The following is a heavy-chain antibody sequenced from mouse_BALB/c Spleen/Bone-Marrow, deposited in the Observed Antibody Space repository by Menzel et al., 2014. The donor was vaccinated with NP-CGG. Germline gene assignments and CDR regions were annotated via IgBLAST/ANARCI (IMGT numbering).Heavy chain of an antibody. Sequence: EVQLQQSGAELVKPGASVKLSCTASGFNIKDTYMHWVKQRPEQGLEWIGRIDPANGNTKYDPKFQGKATITADTSSNTAYLQLSSLTSEDTAVYYGAAYYYGSSYGCAYWGQGTLVTVSA. CDR1: GFNIKDTY. D-gene: IGHD1-1*01. V-gene: IGHV14-3*02. J-gene: IGHJ3*01. CDR3: AAYYYGSSYGCAY. CDR2: IDPANGNT.